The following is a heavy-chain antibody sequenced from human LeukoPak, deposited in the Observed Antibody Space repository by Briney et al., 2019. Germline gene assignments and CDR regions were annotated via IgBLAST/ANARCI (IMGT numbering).Heavy chain of an antibody. CDR2: IYHSGST. J-gene: IGHJ6*03. V-gene: IGHV4-38-2*02. Sequence: SETLSLTCTVSGYSISSGYYWGWIRQPPGKGLEWIGSIYHSGSTYYNPSLKSRVTMSVDTSKNQFSLKLSSVTAADTAVYYCARGHGYYYYYMDVWGTGTTVTIS. D-gene: IGHD2-8*01. CDR3: ARGHGYYYYYMDV. CDR1: GYSISSGYY.